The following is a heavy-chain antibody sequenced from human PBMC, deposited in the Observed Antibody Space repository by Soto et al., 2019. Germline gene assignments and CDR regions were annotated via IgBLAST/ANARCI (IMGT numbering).Heavy chain of an antibody. V-gene: IGHV3-23*01. CDR1: GFTFSSYA. Sequence: EVQLLESGGGLLQPGGSLRLSCAASGFTFSSYAMSWVRQAPGKGLEWVSAISGSGGSTYYADSVKGRFTISRDNSKNALCLQMNNLRAQDTAVYYCAKRVVVPSARGNWFDPRGQGTLVTVSS. CDR3: AKRVVVPSARGNWFDP. CDR2: ISGSGGST. D-gene: IGHD2-2*01. J-gene: IGHJ5*02.